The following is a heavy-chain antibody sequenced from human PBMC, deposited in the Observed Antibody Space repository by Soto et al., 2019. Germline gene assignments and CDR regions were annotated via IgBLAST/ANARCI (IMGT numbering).Heavy chain of an antibody. CDR1: GYTFINHG. V-gene: IGHV1-18*04. CDR3: ARDFYPLAYYFDP. CDR2: VSGSNGNT. J-gene: IGHJ4*02. Sequence: QVQLVKSEAEVKKPGASVKVSCEASGYTFINHGISWVRQAPGQGLEWMGWVSGSNGNTKYAQKFQGRVTMTTETSTSTAHMELRNLRSDDTAVYFCARDFYPLAYYFDPWGQGTLGTVSS.